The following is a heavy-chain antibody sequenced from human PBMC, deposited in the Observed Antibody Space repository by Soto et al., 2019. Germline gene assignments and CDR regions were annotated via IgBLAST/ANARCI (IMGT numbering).Heavy chain of an antibody. D-gene: IGHD5-12*01. J-gene: IGHJ5*02. Sequence: EVQVLESGGGLVQPGGSLRLSCAASGITFSSYAMTWVRQAPGKGLEWVSAISGSGGSTYYADSVKGRFAISRDNSKNTLYLHMNSLRAEDTAAYYCVKDKYSGYEGVFDPWGQGTLATVSS. CDR2: ISGSGGST. V-gene: IGHV3-23*01. CDR3: VKDKYSGYEGVFDP. CDR1: GITFSSYA.